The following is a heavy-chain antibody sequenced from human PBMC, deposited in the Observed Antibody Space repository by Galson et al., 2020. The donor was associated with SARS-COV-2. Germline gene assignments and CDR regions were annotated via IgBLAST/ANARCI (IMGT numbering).Heavy chain of an antibody. Sequence: SETLSLTCTVSGGSISSSSYYWGWIRQPPGKGLEWIGSIYYSGSTYYNPSLKSRVTISVDTSKNQFSLKLSSVTAADTAVYYCAREPPMTTVTTGAFDIWGQGTMVTVSS. CDR3: AREPPMTTVTTGAFDI. V-gene: IGHV4-39*07. CDR2: IYYSGST. D-gene: IGHD4-17*01. J-gene: IGHJ3*02. CDR1: GGSISSSSYY.